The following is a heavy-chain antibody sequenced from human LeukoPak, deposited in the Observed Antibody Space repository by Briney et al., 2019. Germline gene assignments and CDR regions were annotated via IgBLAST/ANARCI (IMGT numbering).Heavy chain of an antibody. D-gene: IGHD3-10*01. Sequence: GASVKVSCKASGYTFTGYYMHWARQAPGQGLEWMGWINPNSGGTNYAQKFQGRVTMTRDTSISTAYMELSSLRSEDTAVYYCARGITMIRGPFALHYWGQGTLVTVSS. J-gene: IGHJ4*02. CDR2: INPNSGGT. V-gene: IGHV1-2*02. CDR3: ARGITMIRGPFALHY. CDR1: GYTFTGYY.